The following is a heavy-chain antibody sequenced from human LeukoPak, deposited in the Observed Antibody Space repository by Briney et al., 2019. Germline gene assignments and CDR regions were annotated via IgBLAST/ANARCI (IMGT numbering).Heavy chain of an antibody. V-gene: IGHV3-48*01. CDR1: GFTFNTYS. D-gene: IGHD3-10*01. CDR3: ARDTHYYGSGSPAFDI. Sequence: GGSLRLSCVASGFTFNTYSMNWVRQAPGKGLEWVSYISFSTSTIYYADSVKGRFTISRDNAKNALYLQMNSLRAEDTAMYYCARDTHYYGSGSPAFDIWGQGTMVTVSS. CDR2: ISFSTSTI. J-gene: IGHJ3*02.